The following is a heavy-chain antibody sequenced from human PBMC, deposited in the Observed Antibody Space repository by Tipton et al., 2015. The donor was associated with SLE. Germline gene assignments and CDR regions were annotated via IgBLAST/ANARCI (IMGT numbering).Heavy chain of an antibody. CDR3: AEMATDKGGGYWYFDL. J-gene: IGHJ2*01. Sequence: SLRLSCAASGFTFSSYEMNWVRQAPGKGLEWVSYISSSGSTIYYADSVKGRFTISRDNAKNSLYLQMNSLRAEDTAVYYCAEMATDKGGGYWYFDLWGRGTLATVSS. D-gene: IGHD5-24*01. CDR2: ISSSGSTI. V-gene: IGHV3-48*03. CDR1: GFTFSSYE.